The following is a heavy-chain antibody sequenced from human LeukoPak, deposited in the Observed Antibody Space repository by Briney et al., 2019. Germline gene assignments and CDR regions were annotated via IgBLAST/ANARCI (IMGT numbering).Heavy chain of an antibody. J-gene: IGHJ4*02. CDR3: AKDARRTSGWYFFDY. V-gene: IGHV3-23*01. CDR2: ISDSGSIT. Sequence: GGSLRLSCAASGFAFSSQAMGWVRQAPGKGLEWVSVISDSGSITYYADSVKGRFTISRDNSKSTLFLQMNSLRAEDTAVYYCAKDARRTSGWYFFDYWGQGTLVTVSS. CDR1: GFAFSSQA. D-gene: IGHD6-19*01.